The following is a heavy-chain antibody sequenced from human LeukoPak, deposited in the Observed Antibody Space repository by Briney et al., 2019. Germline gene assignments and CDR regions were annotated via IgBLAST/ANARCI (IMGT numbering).Heavy chain of an antibody. Sequence: ASVKVSCKASGYTFNNYGISWVRQAPGQGLEWMGWVSAYNGVTNYAQNFQGRVTMTTDTPTTTAYMELRSLRSDDTAVYYCARVDLYYDSSGYSQAANDYWGQGTLVTVSS. V-gene: IGHV1-18*01. CDR1: GYTFNNYG. J-gene: IGHJ4*02. CDR3: ARVDLYYDSSGYSQAANDY. D-gene: IGHD3-22*01. CDR2: VSAYNGVT.